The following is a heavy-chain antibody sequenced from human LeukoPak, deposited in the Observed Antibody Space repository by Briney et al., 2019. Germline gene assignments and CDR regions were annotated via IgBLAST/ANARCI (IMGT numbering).Heavy chain of an antibody. D-gene: IGHD3-10*01. CDR2: IYHSGST. CDR1: GGSISSNNW. V-gene: IGHV4-4*02. J-gene: IGHJ4*02. CDR3: ARDNYGSGSYIADY. Sequence: PSETLSLTCAVSGGSISSNNWWSWVRQFPGKGLEWIGEIYHSGSTNYNPSLKSRVTISVDKSKNQFSLKLTSVTAADTAVYYCARDNYGSGSYIADYWGQGTVVTVSS.